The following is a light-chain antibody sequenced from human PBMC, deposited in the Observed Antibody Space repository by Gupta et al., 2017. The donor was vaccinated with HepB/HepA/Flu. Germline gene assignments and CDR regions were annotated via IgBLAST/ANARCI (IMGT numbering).Light chain of an antibody. CDR2: DGS. J-gene: IGLJ3*02. CDR3: SSSINSSTPHWV. Sequence: QSALTQPASVSGSPGQSITISCTGTSSDVGGYNYVSWYQQHPGKAPTLMIDDGSNRPSGVSNRFSGDTNCDTASLMPNGRQADDDADDYYSSSINSSTPHWVFGGGTKLTVL. V-gene: IGLV2-14*03. CDR1: SSDVGGYNY.